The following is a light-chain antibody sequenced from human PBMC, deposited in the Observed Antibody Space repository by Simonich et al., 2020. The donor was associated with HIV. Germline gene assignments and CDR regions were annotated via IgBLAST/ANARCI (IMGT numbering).Light chain of an antibody. CDR2: DVS. CDR1: SSDVGAYDY. Sequence: QSALTQPPSASGSPGQSVTISCTGTSSDVGAYDYVSWYQQHPDKAPKLLIFDVSKWPSGVPDRFSGAKSGNTASLTISGLQTEDEADYYCCSYAGSYTFVFGEGTKLTVL. V-gene: IGLV2-11*01. J-gene: IGLJ2*01. CDR3: CSYAGSYTFV.